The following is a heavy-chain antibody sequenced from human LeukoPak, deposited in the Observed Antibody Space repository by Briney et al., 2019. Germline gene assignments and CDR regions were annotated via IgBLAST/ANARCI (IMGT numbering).Heavy chain of an antibody. CDR1: GGSFSGYY. V-gene: IGHV4-34*01. J-gene: IGHJ6*02. CDR3: ARGRSKYYGMDV. D-gene: IGHD6-13*01. CDR2: INHSGST. Sequence: SETLSLTCAVYGGSFSGYYWSWIHQPPGKGLEWIGEINHSGSTNYNPSLKSRVTISVDTSKNQFSLKLSSVTAADTAVYYCARGRSKYYGMDVWGQGTTVTVSS.